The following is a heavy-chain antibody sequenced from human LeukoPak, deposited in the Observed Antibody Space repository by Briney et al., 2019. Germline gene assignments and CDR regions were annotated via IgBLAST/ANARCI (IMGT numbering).Heavy chain of an antibody. V-gene: IGHV4-4*09. D-gene: IGHD3-10*02. Sequence: SETLSLTCTVSGGSISSYYWSWIRQPPGKGLEWIGYIYTSGSTNYNPSLKSRVTISVDTSKNQFSLKLSSVTAADTVVYYCARLWLFGELTPRWFDPWGQGTLVTVSS. CDR1: GGSISSYY. CDR2: IYTSGST. CDR3: ARLWLFGELTPRWFDP. J-gene: IGHJ5*02.